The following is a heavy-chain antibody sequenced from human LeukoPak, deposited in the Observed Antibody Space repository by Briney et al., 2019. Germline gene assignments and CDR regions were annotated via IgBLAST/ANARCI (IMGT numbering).Heavy chain of an antibody. J-gene: IGHJ4*02. CDR2: ISGSGGST. V-gene: IGHV3-23*01. Sequence: GGSLRLSCAASGFTFSSYAMSWVRQAPGKVLEWVSAISGSGGSTYYADSVKGRFTISRDNSKNTLYLQMNSLRAEDTAVYYCAKAGQWLVYFDYWGQGTLVTVSS. CDR1: GFTFSSYA. CDR3: AKAGQWLVYFDY. D-gene: IGHD6-19*01.